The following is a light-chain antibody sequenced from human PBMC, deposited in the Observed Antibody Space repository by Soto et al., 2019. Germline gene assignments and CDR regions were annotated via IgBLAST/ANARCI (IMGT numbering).Light chain of an antibody. J-gene: IGLJ1*01. CDR2: ENN. CDR3: QSYDSSLSGYV. CDR1: SSNIGAGYE. Sequence: QPVLTQPPSVSEAPGQRVTISCTGSSSNIGAGYEAHWYQQVPGTAPKLLIYENNKRPSGVPDRFSGSKSGTSASLAITGLQAEDEAEYYCQSYDSSLSGYVFGTGTKVTVL. V-gene: IGLV1-40*01.